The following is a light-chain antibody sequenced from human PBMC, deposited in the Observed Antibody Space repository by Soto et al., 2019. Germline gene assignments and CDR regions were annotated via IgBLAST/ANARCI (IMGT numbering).Light chain of an antibody. CDR2: DAS. J-gene: IGKJ1*01. Sequence: EIEITQSPATLSGSGGNRVTITCRASQRISSWVAWYPQKPGKAPKLLIYDASRLYSGGPSRFRGSGSGTEFSLTSSSLQPHEFATYYGQQYNSYRGTLGQGTML. CDR1: QRISSW. V-gene: IGKV1-5*01. CDR3: QQYNSYRGT.